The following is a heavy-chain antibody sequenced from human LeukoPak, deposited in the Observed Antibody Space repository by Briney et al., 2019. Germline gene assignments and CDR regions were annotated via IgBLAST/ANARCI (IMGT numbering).Heavy chain of an antibody. CDR2: IYTSGST. J-gene: IGHJ4*02. CDR1: GGSISSGSYY. Sequence: MSSETLSLTCTVSGGSISSGSYYWSWIRQPAGKGLEWIGRIYTSGSTNYNPSLKSRVTISVDTSKNQFSLKLSSVTAADTAVYYCASEHYDFWSGYYLDYWGQGTLVTVSS. D-gene: IGHD3-3*01. V-gene: IGHV4-61*02. CDR3: ASEHYDFWSGYYLDY.